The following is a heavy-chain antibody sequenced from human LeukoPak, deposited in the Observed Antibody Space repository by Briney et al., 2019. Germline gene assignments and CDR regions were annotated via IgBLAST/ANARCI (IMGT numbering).Heavy chain of an antibody. CDR3: AREIGGYNWL. J-gene: IGHJ4*02. V-gene: IGHV3-21*01. CDR1: GFTFSSYS. Sequence: PGGSLRLSCAASGFTFSSYSMNWVRQAPGKGLEWVSSISSSSSYIYYADSVKGRFTISRDNAKNPLYLQMNSLRAEDTAVYYCAREIGGYNWLWGQGTLVTVSS. CDR2: ISSSSSYI. D-gene: IGHD1-20*01.